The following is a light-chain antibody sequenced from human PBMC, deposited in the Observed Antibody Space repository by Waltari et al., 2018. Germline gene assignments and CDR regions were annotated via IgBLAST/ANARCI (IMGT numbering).Light chain of an antibody. CDR1: SGHSSNV. CDR2: VNSDGSH. J-gene: IGLJ3*02. CDR3: QTGGHGTWV. V-gene: IGLV4-69*01. Sequence: QLVVTQSPSASAPLGASVKLTCTLSSGHSSNVIAWLQQRPGKGPRYLMKVNSDGSHSKGDEIPDRFSGSSSGAERDLTISSRQSDDEADYYCQTGGHGTWVFGGGTKLTVL.